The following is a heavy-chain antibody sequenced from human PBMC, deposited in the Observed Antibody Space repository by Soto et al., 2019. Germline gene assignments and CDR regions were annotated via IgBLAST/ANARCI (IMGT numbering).Heavy chain of an antibody. J-gene: IGHJ4*02. CDR3: TTGEN. V-gene: IGHV3-15*01. CDR1: GFTFRNVW. Sequence: EVLLVESGGGLAKPGESLRLSCEASGFTFRNVWMTWIRRAPGRGQEWVATIQKEADGGATDYGAPVAGRFTISRDDSQRILYLQMTSLKSEDTGLYYCTTGENWGRGTLVTVAS. CDR2: IQKEADGGAT. D-gene: IGHD3-16*01.